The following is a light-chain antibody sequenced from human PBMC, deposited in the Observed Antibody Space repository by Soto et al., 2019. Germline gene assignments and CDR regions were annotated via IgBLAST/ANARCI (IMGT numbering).Light chain of an antibody. J-gene: IGKJ5*01. Sequence: ESLLTQSPATLSLSPGERSTLSCMAIQSVSNYLAWYQHKPGQAPRLLIYDASSRAPGIPARFSGSGSGTDFTLTISSLEADDSADHYCQQRSNWHSITFGQGTRLEIK. CDR2: DAS. CDR3: QQRSNWHSIT. V-gene: IGKV3-11*01. CDR1: QSVSNY.